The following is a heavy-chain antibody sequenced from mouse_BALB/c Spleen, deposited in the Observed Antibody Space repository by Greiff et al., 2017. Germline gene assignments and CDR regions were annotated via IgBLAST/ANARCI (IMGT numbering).Heavy chain of an antibody. V-gene: IGHV5-6-4*01. CDR3: TRVGTTEVDY. D-gene: IGHD1-1*01. Sequence: EVQRVESGGGLVKPGGSLKLSCAASGFTFSSYTMSWVRQTPEKRLEWVATISSGGSYTYYPDSVKGRFTISRDNAKNTQYLRMSSLKSEDTAMYYCTRVGTTEVDYWGQGTTLTVSS. J-gene: IGHJ2*01. CDR2: ISSGGSYT. CDR1: GFTFSSYT.